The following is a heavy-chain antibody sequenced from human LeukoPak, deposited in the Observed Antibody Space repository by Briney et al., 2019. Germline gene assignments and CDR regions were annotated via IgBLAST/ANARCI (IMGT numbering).Heavy chain of an antibody. CDR1: GGSISSSSYY. V-gene: IGHV4-39*01. CDR2: IYYSGST. CDR3: ARSFLEWLLYPGFDP. D-gene: IGHD3-3*01. J-gene: IGHJ5*02. Sequence: SETLSLTCTVSGGSISSSSYYWGWIRQPPGKGLEWIGSIYYSGSTYYNPSLKSRVTISVDTSKNQFSLKLSSVTAADTAVYYCARSFLEWLLYPGFDPWGQGTLVTVSS.